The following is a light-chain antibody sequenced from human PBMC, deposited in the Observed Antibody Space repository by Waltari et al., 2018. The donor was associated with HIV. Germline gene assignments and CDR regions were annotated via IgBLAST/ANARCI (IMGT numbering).Light chain of an antibody. V-gene: IGKV3-11*01. CDR1: QSVSSY. Sequence: EIVLTQSQATLSLSPGERATLSCRASQSVSSYLAWYQQKPSQAPRLLIYDASKSATGIPARFSGSGSGTDFTLTITSLEPEYFAVYYCQQRSNWPPYTFGQGTKLESK. CDR3: QQRSNWPPYT. CDR2: DAS. J-gene: IGKJ2*01.